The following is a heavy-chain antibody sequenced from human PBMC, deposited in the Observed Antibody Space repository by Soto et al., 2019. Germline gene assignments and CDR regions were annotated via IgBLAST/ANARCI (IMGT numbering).Heavy chain of an antibody. CDR3: ASVGGDYGDFYYFDY. CDR2: ISAYNGNT. Sequence: ASVKVSCKASGYTFTSYGISWVRQAPGQGLEWMGWISAYNGNTNYAQKLQGRVTMTTDTSTSTAYMELRSLRSDDTAVYYCASVGGDYGDFYYFDYWGQGTLVTVSS. J-gene: IGHJ4*02. CDR1: GYTFTSYG. D-gene: IGHD4-17*01. V-gene: IGHV1-18*01.